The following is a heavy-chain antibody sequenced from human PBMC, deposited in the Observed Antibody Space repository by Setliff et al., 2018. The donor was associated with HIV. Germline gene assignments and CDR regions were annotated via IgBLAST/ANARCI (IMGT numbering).Heavy chain of an antibody. CDR1: GGSISSSSYY. CDR2: IYYSGST. D-gene: IGHD6-25*01. J-gene: IGHJ4*02. Sequence: SETLSLTCSVSGGSISSSSYYGGWIRQPPGKGLEWIGYIYYSGSTKYNSSLKSRVTISVDASKKQFSLKLSSVTAADTAVYYCARGGSVGYWGQGTLVTVSS. V-gene: IGHV4-61*05. CDR3: ARGGSVGY.